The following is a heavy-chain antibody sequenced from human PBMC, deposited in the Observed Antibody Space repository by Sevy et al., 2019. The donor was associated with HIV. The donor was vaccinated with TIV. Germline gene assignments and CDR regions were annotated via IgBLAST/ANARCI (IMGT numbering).Heavy chain of an antibody. CDR1: GFTFSSYA. CDR2: ISYDGSNK. V-gene: IGHV3-30-3*01. CDR3: ARDQHDYGGNLRTGCFDP. D-gene: IGHD4-17*01. J-gene: IGHJ5*02. Sequence: GGSLRLSCAASGFTFSSYAMHWVRQAPGKGLEWVAVISYDGSNKYYADSVKGRFTISRDNSKNTLYLQMNSLRAEDPAVYYCARDQHDYGGNLRTGCFDPWGQGTLVTVSS.